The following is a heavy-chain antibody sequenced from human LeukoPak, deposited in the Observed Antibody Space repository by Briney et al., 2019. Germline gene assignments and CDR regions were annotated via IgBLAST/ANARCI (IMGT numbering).Heavy chain of an antibody. V-gene: IGHV1-18*01. CDR1: GYTFTSYG. D-gene: IGHD3-9*01. J-gene: IGHJ4*02. CDR3: ATQYYDILTGYAGFDY. Sequence: GASVKVSCKASGYTFTSYGISWVRQAPGQGLEWMGWISAYNGNTNYAQKLQGGVTMTTDTSTSTAYMELRSLRSDDTAVYYCATQYYDILTGYAGFDYWGQGTLVTVSS. CDR2: ISAYNGNT.